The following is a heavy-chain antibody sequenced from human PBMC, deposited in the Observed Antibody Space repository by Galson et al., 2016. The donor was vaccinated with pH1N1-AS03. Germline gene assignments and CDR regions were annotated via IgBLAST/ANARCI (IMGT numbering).Heavy chain of an antibody. D-gene: IGHD2-21*01. CDR3: AGSGWGVDCYRSTFDF. CDR1: GGTFSGYY. J-gene: IGHJ4*02. Sequence: SETLSLTCASHGGTFSGYYWSWIRQTPGKGLEWIGEINYSGITNYNPSLKSRFTISVDWTKSQFSLHLRSVTAADTAVYCCAGSGWGVDCYRSTFDFWGQGTQVTVSS. CDR2: INYSGIT. V-gene: IGHV4-34*08.